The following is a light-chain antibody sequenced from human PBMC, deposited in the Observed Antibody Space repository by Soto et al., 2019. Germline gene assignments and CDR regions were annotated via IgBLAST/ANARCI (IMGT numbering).Light chain of an antibody. J-gene: IGKJ5*01. V-gene: IGKV3-15*01. CDR2: GAS. Sequence: VLTQSPATLSLSPGERATLSCRASQSVSSNLAWYQQKPGQAPRLLIYGASTRATGIPARFSGSGSGTEFTLAISSLQSEDFAVYYCQQYNNGITFGQGTRLEIK. CDR3: QQYNNGIT. CDR1: QSVSSN.